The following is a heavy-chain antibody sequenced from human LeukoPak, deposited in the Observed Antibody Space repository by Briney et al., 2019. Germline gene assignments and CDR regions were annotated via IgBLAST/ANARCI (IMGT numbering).Heavy chain of an antibody. CDR3: ARDQGGSGYYSYYYYMDV. J-gene: IGHJ6*03. CDR1: GGSFSGYY. Sequence: SETLSLTCAVYGGSFSGYYWSWIRQPPGEGLEWIGEINHSGSTNYNPSLKSRVTISVDTSKNQFSLKLSSVTAADTAVYYCARDQGGSGYYSYYYYMDVWGKGTMVTVSS. V-gene: IGHV4-34*01. D-gene: IGHD3-22*01. CDR2: INHSGST.